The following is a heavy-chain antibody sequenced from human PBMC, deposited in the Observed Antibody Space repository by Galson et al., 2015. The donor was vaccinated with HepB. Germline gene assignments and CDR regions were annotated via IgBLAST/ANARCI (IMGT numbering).Heavy chain of an antibody. Sequence: ETLSLTCAVSGGSISSSNWWSWVRQPPGKGLEWIGYIYYSGSTNYNPSLKSRVTISVDTSKNQFSLKLSSVTAADTAVYYCARLIFGRSSWYYYYYMDVWGKGTTVTVSS. V-gene: IGHV4-4*02. CDR2: IYYSGST. D-gene: IGHD6-13*01. CDR1: GGSISSSNW. CDR3: ARLIFGRSSWYYYYYMDV. J-gene: IGHJ6*03.